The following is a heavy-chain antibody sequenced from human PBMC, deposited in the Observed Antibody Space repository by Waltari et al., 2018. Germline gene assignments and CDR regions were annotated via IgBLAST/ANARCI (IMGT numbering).Heavy chain of an antibody. J-gene: IGHJ2*01. D-gene: IGHD6-13*01. CDR1: GGPFSSYS. CDR3: AACSWYTYWYFDL. CDR2: IIPIFGTA. V-gene: IGHV1-69*12. Sequence: QVQLVQSGAAVKKPGSSVKVSCKASGGPFSSYSISWVRQAPGQGLEWMGGIIPIFGTANYAQKFQGRVTITADESTSTAYMELSSLRSEDTAVYYCAACSWYTYWYFDLWGRGTLVTVSS.